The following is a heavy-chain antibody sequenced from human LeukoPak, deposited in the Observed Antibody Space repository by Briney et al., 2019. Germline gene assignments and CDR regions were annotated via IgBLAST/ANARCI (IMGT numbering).Heavy chain of an antibody. CDR1: GYTFTSYY. V-gene: IGHV1-46*01. D-gene: IGHD2-2*01. CDR3: ASPPDCSSTSCHPRNYYMDV. Sequence: ASVKVSCKASGYTFTSYYMHWVRQAPGQGLEWMGIINPSGGSTSYAQKFQGRVTMTRDTSTSTVYMELSSLRSEDTAVYYCASPPDCSSTSCHPRNYYMDVWGKGTTVTVSS. J-gene: IGHJ6*03. CDR2: INPSGGST.